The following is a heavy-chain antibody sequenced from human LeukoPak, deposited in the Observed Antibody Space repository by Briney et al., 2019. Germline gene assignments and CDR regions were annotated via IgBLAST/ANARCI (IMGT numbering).Heavy chain of an antibody. CDR1: GFTFSSYA. D-gene: IGHD4-23*01. CDR3: ARATRSSNSGD. Sequence: GGSLRLSCAASGFTFSSYAMHWVRQAPGKGLEWVAVISYDGSNKYYADSVKGRFTISRDNAKSSLYLQMNSLRAEDTAVYYCARATRSSNSGDWGQGTLVIVSS. V-gene: IGHV3-30-3*01. J-gene: IGHJ4*02. CDR2: ISYDGSNK.